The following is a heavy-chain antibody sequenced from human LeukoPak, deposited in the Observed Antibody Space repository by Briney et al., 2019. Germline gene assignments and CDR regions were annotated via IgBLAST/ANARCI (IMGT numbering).Heavy chain of an antibody. V-gene: IGHV1-2*06. CDR1: GYIFTGYY. Sequence: ASVKVSCKASGYIFTGYYIHWVRQAPGQGLEWMGRINPNGGGTNYAQKFQGRVTVTGDTSISTAYMELSRLRSDDTAVYYCARESLPAVGYFDYWGQGTLVTVSS. CDR2: INPNGGGT. CDR3: ARESLPAVGYFDY. J-gene: IGHJ4*02. D-gene: IGHD1-26*01.